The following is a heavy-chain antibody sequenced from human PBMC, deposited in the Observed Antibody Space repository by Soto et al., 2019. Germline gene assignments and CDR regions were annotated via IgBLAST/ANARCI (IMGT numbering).Heavy chain of an antibody. CDR1: GGSISSGGYY. CDR2: IYDSGST. D-gene: IGHD6-13*01. CDR3: ASGDXSSWFWFDP. V-gene: IGHV4-31*03. J-gene: IGHJ5*02. Sequence: PSETLSLTCTVSGGSISSGGYYWSWIRQHPGKGLEWIGYIYDSGSTYYNPSLKSRVTISVDTSKNQFSLKLSSVAAADTAVYYCASGDXSSWFWFDPWGQGTLVTVSS.